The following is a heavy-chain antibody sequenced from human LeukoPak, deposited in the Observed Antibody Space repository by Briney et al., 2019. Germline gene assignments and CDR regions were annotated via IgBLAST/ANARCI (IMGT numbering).Heavy chain of an antibody. V-gene: IGHV4-34*01. CDR1: GGSFSAYY. CDR3: XXXXXXXXXXXXXXXFDP. CDR2: INHSGSS. Sequence: SETLSLTCAVYGGSFSAYYWTWIRQPPGKGLEWIGEINHSGSSNYNSSLRSRVTISVDTSYKQFPLRPSSVTAAETAWYSCXXXXXXXXXXXXXXXFDPXXXXXRXTVS. J-gene: IGHJ5*02.